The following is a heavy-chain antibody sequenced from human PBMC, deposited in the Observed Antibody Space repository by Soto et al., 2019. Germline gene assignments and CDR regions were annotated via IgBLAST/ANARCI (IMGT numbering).Heavy chain of an antibody. CDR2: IYWDDDK. V-gene: IGHV2-5*02. D-gene: IGHD3-10*01. CDR3: AHYGSGSYLGRHFDY. J-gene: IGHJ4*02. CDR1: GFSLSTSGVG. Sequence: SGPTLVNPTQTLTLTCTFSGFSLSTSGVGVGWIRQPPGKALEWLALIYWDDDKRYSPFLRSRLSITKDTSKNQVVLTMTNMDPVDTATYYCAHYGSGSYLGRHFDYWGQGTLVTVS.